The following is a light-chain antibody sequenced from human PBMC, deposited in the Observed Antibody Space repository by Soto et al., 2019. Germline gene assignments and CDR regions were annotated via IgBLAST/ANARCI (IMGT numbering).Light chain of an antibody. J-gene: IGLJ3*02. Sequence: QCGLTQPRSVSGAPGQRVPISCTWSSSNIETNYDVHWYHHLPGTAPKLLIYGTNNRPSGVPDRFSGSRSGTSASLAITGIQAEDEGDYYCQYYDSSLPGWVFGGGTKVTVL. CDR3: QYYDSSLPGWV. CDR2: GTN. CDR1: SSNIETNYD. V-gene: IGLV1-40*01.